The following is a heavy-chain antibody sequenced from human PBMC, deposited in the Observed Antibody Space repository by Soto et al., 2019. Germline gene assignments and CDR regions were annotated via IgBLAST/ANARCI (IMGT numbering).Heavy chain of an antibody. V-gene: IGHV3-7*01. CDR1: GFTFSSYW. CDR3: ARDGDGDYVYWFDP. D-gene: IGHD4-17*01. Sequence: EVQLVESGGGLVQPGGSLRLSCAASGFTFSSYWMSWVRQAPGKGLEWVANIKQDGSEKYYVDSVKGRFTISRDNAKNSLYLQMNSLRAEDTAVYYCARDGDGDYVYWFDPWGQGTLVTVSS. CDR2: IKQDGSEK. J-gene: IGHJ5*02.